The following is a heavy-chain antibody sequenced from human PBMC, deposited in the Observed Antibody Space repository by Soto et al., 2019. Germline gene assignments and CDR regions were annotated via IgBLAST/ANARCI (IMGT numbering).Heavy chain of an antibody. CDR3: TYYDILAGTMAPYYYGMDV. J-gene: IGHJ6*02. D-gene: IGHD3-9*01. CDR2: IRSKAYGGTT. Sequence: GGSLRLSCTASGLTFGNYAMSWVRQAPGKGLEWVGFIRSKAYGGTTEYAASVKGRFTISRDDSKSIAYLQMNSLKTEDTAVYYCTYYDILAGTMAPYYYGMDVWGQGTTVTVSS. CDR1: GLTFGNYA. V-gene: IGHV3-49*04.